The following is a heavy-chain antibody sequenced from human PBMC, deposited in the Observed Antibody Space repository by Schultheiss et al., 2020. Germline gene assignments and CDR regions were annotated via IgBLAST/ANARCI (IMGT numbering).Heavy chain of an antibody. CDR2: IYYSGSA. CDR3: ARQSGYPLTYDYNYGLDV. V-gene: IGHV4-34*01. CDR1: GGSFSGYY. J-gene: IGHJ6*02. Sequence: SETLSLTCAVYGGSFSGYYWAWIRQPPGKGLEWIGNIYYSGSAYYNPSLQSRVTISVDTSKNQFSLKLKSVTAADTAVYYCARQSGYPLTYDYNYGLDVWGQGTAVTVSS. D-gene: IGHD3-3*01.